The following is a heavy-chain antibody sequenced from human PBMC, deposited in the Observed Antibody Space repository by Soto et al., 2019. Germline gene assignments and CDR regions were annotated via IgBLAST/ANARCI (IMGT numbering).Heavy chain of an antibody. Sequence: ASVKVSCKASGYTFTSYYMHWVRQAPGQGLEWMGIINPSGGSTSYAQKFQGRVTMTRDTSTSTVYMELSSLRSEDTAVYYCARVAPGIAAAGPRIAFDPWGQGTQVTVSS. J-gene: IGHJ5*02. V-gene: IGHV1-46*01. CDR3: ARVAPGIAAAGPRIAFDP. CDR1: GYTFTSYY. CDR2: INPSGGST. D-gene: IGHD6-13*01.